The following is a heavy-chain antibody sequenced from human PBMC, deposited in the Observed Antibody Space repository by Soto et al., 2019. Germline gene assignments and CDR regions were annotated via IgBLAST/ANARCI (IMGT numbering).Heavy chain of an antibody. CDR3: ASYDILTGYFDY. V-gene: IGHV4-31*03. Sequence: SETLSLTCTVSGGSIGSGGYYWSWIRQHPGKGLEWIGYIYYSGSTYYNPSLKSRVTISVDTSKNQFSLKLSSVTAADTAVYYCASYDILTGYFDYWGQGTLVTVSS. CDR2: IYYSGST. J-gene: IGHJ4*02. CDR1: GGSIGSGGYY. D-gene: IGHD3-9*01.